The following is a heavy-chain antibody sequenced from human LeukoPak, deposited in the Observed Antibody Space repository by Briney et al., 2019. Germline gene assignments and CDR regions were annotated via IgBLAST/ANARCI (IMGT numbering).Heavy chain of an antibody. CDR1: GYTFTSYY. Sequence: GASVKVSCKASGYTFTSYYMHWVRQAPGQGLEWMGIINPSGGSTSYAQKFQGRVTMTRDTSTSTVYMELSSLRSEDTAVYYCATNGGAQGAFDIWGQGTIVTVSS. V-gene: IGHV1-46*01. CDR2: INPSGGST. J-gene: IGHJ3*02. D-gene: IGHD3-10*01. CDR3: ATNGGAQGAFDI.